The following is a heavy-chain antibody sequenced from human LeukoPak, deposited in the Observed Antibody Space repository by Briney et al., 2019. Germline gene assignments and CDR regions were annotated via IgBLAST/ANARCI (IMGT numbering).Heavy chain of an antibody. J-gene: IGHJ6*02. Sequence: SETLSLTCAVYGGSFSGYYWSWTRQPPGKGLEWIGEINHSGSTNYNPSLKSRVTISVDTSKNQFSLKLSSVTAADTAVYYCARGTPDYSNYYYYYYGMDVWGQGTTVTVSS. CDR2: INHSGST. CDR3: ARGTPDYSNYYYYYYGMDV. D-gene: IGHD4-11*01. V-gene: IGHV4-34*01. CDR1: GGSFSGYY.